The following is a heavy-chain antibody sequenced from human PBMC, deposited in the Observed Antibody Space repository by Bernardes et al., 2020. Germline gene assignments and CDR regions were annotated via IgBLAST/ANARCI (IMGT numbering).Heavy chain of an antibody. V-gene: IGHV4-59*01. CDR3: ARVQELVLGTWFDP. CDR2: IYYNGNT. J-gene: IGHJ5*02. CDR1: GGSISPYY. D-gene: IGHD6-13*01. Sequence: SESLSLTCTVSGGSISPYYLNWIRQPPGKGLEWIGYIYYNGNTNYNPSLKSRATISLDTSKNQFSLNLTSVTAADTAVYYCARVQELVLGTWFDPWGQGTLVTVSS.